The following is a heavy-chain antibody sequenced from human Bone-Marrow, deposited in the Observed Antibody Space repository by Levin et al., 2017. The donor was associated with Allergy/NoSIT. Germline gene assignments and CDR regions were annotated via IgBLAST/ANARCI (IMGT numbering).Heavy chain of an antibody. D-gene: IGHD1/OR15-1a*01. V-gene: IGHV3-21*03. CDR2: ITTGSNYK. CDR3: ARSHPLTGTTHFSYQDGMDV. Sequence: PEASVKVSCEASGFDFHIYIMNWVRQAPGKGLEWLSSITTGSNYKYYVDSVRGRFVISRDNGRNSLYLQMNSLRAEDTGVYYCARSHPLTGTTHFSYQDGMDVWGQGTTVTVSS. CDR1: GFDFHIYI. J-gene: IGHJ6*02.